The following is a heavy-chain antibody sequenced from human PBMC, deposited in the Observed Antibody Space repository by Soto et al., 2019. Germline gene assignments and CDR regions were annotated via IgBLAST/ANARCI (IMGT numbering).Heavy chain of an antibody. Sequence: ASVKVSCKASGYTFTGYYMHWVRQAPGQGLEWMGWINPNSGGTNYAQKFQGWVTMTRDTSISTAYMELSRLRSDDTAVYYCARADYIWGSYRHCFYYWGQGTLVTVSS. CDR1: GYTFTGYY. D-gene: IGHD3-16*02. CDR3: ARADYIWGSYRHCFYY. J-gene: IGHJ4*02. CDR2: INPNSGGT. V-gene: IGHV1-2*04.